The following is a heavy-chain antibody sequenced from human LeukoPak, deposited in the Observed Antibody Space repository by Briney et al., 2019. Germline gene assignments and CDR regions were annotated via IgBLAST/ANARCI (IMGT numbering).Heavy chain of an antibody. J-gene: IGHJ3*02. V-gene: IGHV3-23*01. CDR2: ISGSGGST. D-gene: IGHD3-3*01. CDR3: AKSRLSGINDAFDI. Sequence: PGGSLRLSCVASGFTFSSYAMSWVRQAPGKGLEWVSDISGSGGSTYYADSVKGRFTISRDNSKNTLYLQMNSLRAEDTALYYCAKSRLSGINDAFDIWGQGTMVTVSS. CDR1: GFTFSSYA.